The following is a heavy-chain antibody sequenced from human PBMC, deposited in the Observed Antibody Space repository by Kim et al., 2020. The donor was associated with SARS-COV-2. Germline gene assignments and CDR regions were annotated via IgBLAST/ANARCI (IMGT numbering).Heavy chain of an antibody. J-gene: IGHJ4*02. CDR3: TTAIRGATGY. CDR1: GFTFSNYW. CDR2: INQDGSQK. V-gene: IGHV3-7*03. D-gene: IGHD3-10*01. Sequence: GGSLRLSCAASGFTFSNYWMNWVRQAPGKGLEWVANINQDGSQKSYMDSVKGRFTISRDNAKNSLYLQMNSLRAEDTAVYYCTTAIRGATGYWGQGTLVTVSS.